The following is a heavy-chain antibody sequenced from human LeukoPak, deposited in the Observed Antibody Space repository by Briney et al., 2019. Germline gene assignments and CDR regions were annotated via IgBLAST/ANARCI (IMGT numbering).Heavy chain of an antibody. J-gene: IGHJ4*02. CDR1: GFTFSSYA. CDR3: ARDRNWRVAVAGSFDY. V-gene: IGHV3-30-3*01. D-gene: IGHD6-19*01. Sequence: GGSLRLSCAASGFTFSSYAMHWVRQAQGKGLEWVAVISYDGSNKYYADSVKGRFTISRDNSKNTLYLQMNSLRAEDTAVYYCARDRNWRVAVAGSFDYWGQGTLVTVSS. CDR2: ISYDGSNK.